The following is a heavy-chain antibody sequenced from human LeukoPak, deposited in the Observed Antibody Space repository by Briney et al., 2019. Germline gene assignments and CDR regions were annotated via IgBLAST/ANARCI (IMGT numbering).Heavy chain of an antibody. CDR3: ARGGVYSSGSYYLYYFDY. J-gene: IGHJ4*02. D-gene: IGHD6-19*01. Sequence: PGRSLRLSCAASGFTFSSYAMHWVRQAPGKGLEWVALISYDGSDKYYADSVKGRFTISRDNSKNTLYLQMNSRRSEDTAVYYCARGGVYSSGSYYLYYFDYWGQGTLVTVSS. V-gene: IGHV3-30-3*01. CDR2: ISYDGSDK. CDR1: GFTFSSYA.